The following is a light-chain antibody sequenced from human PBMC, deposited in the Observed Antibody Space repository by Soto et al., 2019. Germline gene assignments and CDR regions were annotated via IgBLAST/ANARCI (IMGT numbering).Light chain of an antibody. V-gene: IGKV4-1*01. CDR1: HSILYSSNSKNY. Sequence: DIVMTQPPDSLAFSLGERATINCNSTHSILYSSNSKNYLAWYQHKPGQPPKLLIYWASTRESGVPDRFSGSGSGTDFTLTISSLQAEDVAVYYCQQYYTAPFTFGPGTKVDIK. CDR3: QQYYTAPFT. J-gene: IGKJ3*01. CDR2: WAS.